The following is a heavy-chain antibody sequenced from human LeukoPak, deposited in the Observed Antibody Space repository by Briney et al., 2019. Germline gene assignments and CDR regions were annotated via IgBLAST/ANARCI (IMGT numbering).Heavy chain of an antibody. J-gene: IGHJ4*02. CDR2: ISYDGSDK. Sequence: EWVAVISYDGSDKHFADSVEGRITISRDNSKNTVSLQMNSVRAEDTAVYYCARGRGYRFDCWGQGTPVTVSS. V-gene: IGHV3-30*03. CDR3: ARGRGYRFDC. D-gene: IGHD5-18*01.